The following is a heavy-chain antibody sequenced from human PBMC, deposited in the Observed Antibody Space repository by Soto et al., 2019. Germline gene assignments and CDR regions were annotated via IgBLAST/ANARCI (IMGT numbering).Heavy chain of an antibody. D-gene: IGHD5-18*01. CDR2: ISGSGGST. CDR1: VFTCSSNA. Sequence: WWSLRLSCSASVFTCSSNAMSWFRQAPGKGLEWVSVISGSGGSTYYADSVKGRFTISRDNSKNTLYLQMNSLRVEDTAVYYCAKEVAAMVTAYYSGMDVWGQGTTVTVSS. V-gene: IGHV3-23*01. CDR3: AKEVAAMVTAYYSGMDV. J-gene: IGHJ6*02.